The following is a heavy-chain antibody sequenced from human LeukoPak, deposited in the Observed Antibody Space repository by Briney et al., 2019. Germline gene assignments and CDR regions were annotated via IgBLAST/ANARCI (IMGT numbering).Heavy chain of an antibody. J-gene: IGHJ4*02. CDR3: ASRPRATPTVFDY. CDR1: GYTFTGYY. CDR2: INPNSGGT. Sequence: ASVKVSCKASGYTFTGYYMHWVRQAPGQGLEWMGWINPNSGGTNYAQKFQGRVTMTRDTSISTAYMELSRLRSDDTAVYYCASRPRATPTVFDYWDQGTLVTVSS. D-gene: IGHD1-26*01. V-gene: IGHV1-2*02.